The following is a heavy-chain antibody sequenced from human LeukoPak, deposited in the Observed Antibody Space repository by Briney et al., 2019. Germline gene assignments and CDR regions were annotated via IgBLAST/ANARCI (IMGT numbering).Heavy chain of an antibody. CDR3: ARNLAYCGGDCYHTDY. V-gene: IGHV1-69*13. Sequence: SVKVSCKASGGTFSSYAISWVRQAPGQGLEWMGGIIPIFGTANYAQRFQGRVTITADESTSTAYMELSSLRSEDTAVYYCARNLAYCGGDCYHTDYWGQGTLVTVSS. D-gene: IGHD2-21*02. J-gene: IGHJ4*02. CDR2: IIPIFGTA. CDR1: GGTFSSYA.